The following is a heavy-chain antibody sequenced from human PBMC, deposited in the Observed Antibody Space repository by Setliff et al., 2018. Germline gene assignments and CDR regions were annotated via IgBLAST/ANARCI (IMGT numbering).Heavy chain of an antibody. Sequence: SETLSLTCTVSGGSISSGSYYWIWIRQSPGKGLEWIGYIFYSGSARYNPSLESRVTMSVDTSKNQISLKLTSVTAADTAVYYCARQDRFYDRSVFVEYFQHWGQGALVTVSS. CDR2: IFYSGSA. CDR3: ARQDRFYDRSVFVEYFQH. J-gene: IGHJ1*01. V-gene: IGHV4-61*01. D-gene: IGHD3-22*01. CDR1: GGSISSGSYY.